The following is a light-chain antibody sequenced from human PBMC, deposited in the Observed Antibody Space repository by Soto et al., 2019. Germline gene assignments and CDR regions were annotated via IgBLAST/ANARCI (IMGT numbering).Light chain of an antibody. V-gene: IGKV3-20*01. CDR1: QSVNSNY. CDR3: QQYGSSPTWT. J-gene: IGKJ1*01. Sequence: ESVLTQSPGTLSLSPGERATLSCRASQSVNSNYLAWYQQKPGQAPRLLIYGASTRATGIPDRFSGSGSGTDFTLTISRLEPEDSAVYYCQQYGSSPTWTFGQGTKVEIK. CDR2: GAS.